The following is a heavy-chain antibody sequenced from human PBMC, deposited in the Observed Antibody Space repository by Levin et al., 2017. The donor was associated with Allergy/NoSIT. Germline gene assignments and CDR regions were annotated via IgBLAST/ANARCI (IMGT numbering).Heavy chain of an antibody. CDR3: ARESAAYYGSSGYFDY. D-gene: IGHD3-22*01. V-gene: IGHV4-59*01. J-gene: IGHJ4*02. CDR2: IYYSGST. Sequence: SQTLSLPCTVSGGSIRNYYWSWIRQSPGKGLEWIGYIYYSGSTNYNPSLKSRVTISVDTSKNEFSLKLSSVTAADTAVYYCARESAAYYGSSGYFDYWGQGSLVTVSS. CDR1: GGSIRNYY.